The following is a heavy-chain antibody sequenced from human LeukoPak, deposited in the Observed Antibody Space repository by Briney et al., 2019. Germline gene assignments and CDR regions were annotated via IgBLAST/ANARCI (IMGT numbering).Heavy chain of an antibody. Sequence: GASVKVSCKASGYTFTGYYMHWVRQAPGQGLEWMGWINPNSGGTNYAQKFQGRVTMTRDTSISTAYMELSRLRSVDTAVYYCARWWELPASNAFDIWGQGTMVTVSS. CDR2: INPNSGGT. CDR3: ARWWELPASNAFDI. CDR1: GYTFTGYY. D-gene: IGHD1-26*01. J-gene: IGHJ3*02. V-gene: IGHV1-2*02.